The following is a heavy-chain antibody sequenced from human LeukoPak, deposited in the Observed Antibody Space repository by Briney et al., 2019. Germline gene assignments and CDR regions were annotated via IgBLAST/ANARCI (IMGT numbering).Heavy chain of an antibody. Sequence: ASLKVSCQASGYTFTGYYMHWVRQAPGQGLEWMRWINPNSGGTNYAQRFQGRVTMTRDTSIGTAYMELSRLRSDDTAVYYCARSVVLPPGGNWFDPWGQGTLVTVSS. CDR3: ARSVVLPPGGNWFDP. J-gene: IGHJ5*02. CDR2: INPNSGGT. V-gene: IGHV1-2*02. CDR1: GYTFTGYY. D-gene: IGHD2-2*01.